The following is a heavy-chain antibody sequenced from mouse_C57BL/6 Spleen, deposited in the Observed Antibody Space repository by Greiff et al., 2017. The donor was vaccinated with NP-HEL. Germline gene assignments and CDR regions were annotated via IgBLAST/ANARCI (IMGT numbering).Heavy chain of an antibody. CDR3: ARWQAYYDYDGIDY. CDR2: IYPGSGST. CDR1: GYTFTSYW. D-gene: IGHD2-4*01. V-gene: IGHV1-55*01. Sequence: QVQLKQPGAELVKPGASVKMSCKASGYTFTSYWITWVKQRPGQGLEWIGDIYPGSGSTNYNEKFKSKATLTVDTSSSTAYMQLSSLTSEDSAVYYCARWQAYYDYDGIDYWGQGTTLTVSS. J-gene: IGHJ2*01.